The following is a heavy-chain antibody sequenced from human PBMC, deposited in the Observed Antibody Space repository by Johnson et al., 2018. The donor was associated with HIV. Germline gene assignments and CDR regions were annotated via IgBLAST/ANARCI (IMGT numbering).Heavy chain of an antibody. CDR2: IKQDGSEK. D-gene: IGHD3-3*01. CDR3: ATDVSWKLRSDFDV. V-gene: IGHV3-7*05. CDR1: GFAFSNHW. J-gene: IGHJ3*01. Sequence: MQLVESGGALVQPGGSLRLSCAASGFAFSNHWMSWVRQAPGKGLEWVANIKQDGSEKYYVDSVKGRFTISRDNAKNSLYLQIDSLGAEDTTMYYCATDVSWKLRSDFDVWGQGTMVTVSS.